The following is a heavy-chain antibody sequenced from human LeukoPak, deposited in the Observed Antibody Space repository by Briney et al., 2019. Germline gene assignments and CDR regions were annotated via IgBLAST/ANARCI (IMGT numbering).Heavy chain of an antibody. D-gene: IGHD2-15*01. CDR2: INSDGSST. Sequence: PGGSLRLSCAASGFTFSSYWMHWVRQAPGKGLVWVSRINSDGSSTSYADSVKGRFTISRDNAKNTLYLQMNSLRAEDTAVYHCARGTGGWPAPLDYWGQGTLVTVSS. V-gene: IGHV3-74*01. CDR3: ARGTGGWPAPLDY. CDR1: GFTFSSYW. J-gene: IGHJ4*02.